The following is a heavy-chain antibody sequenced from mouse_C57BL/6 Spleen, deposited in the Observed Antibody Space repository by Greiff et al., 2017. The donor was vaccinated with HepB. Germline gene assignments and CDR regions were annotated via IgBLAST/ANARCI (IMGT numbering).Heavy chain of an antibody. Sequence: VQLQESGAELVKPGASVKISCKASGYAFSSYWMNWVKQRPGKGLEWIGQIYPGDGDTNYNGKFKGKATLTADKSSSTAYMQLSSLTSEDSAVYFCARFPGYYDAMDYWGQGTSVTVSS. J-gene: IGHJ4*01. CDR2: IYPGDGDT. V-gene: IGHV1-80*01. CDR3: ARFPGYYDAMDY. CDR1: GYAFSSYW. D-gene: IGHD2-2*01.